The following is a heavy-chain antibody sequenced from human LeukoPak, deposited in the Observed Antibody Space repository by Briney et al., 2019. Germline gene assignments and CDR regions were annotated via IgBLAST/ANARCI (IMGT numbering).Heavy chain of an antibody. J-gene: IGHJ3*02. Sequence: GSSVKVSCKASGGTFISYAISWVRQAPGQGLEWMGGIIPIFGTANYAQKFQGRVTITADESTSTAYMELSSLRSEDTVVYYCARDEAGTYGPDAFDIWGQGTMVTVSS. CDR3: ARDEAGTYGPDAFDI. CDR1: GGTFISYA. CDR2: IIPIFGTA. V-gene: IGHV1-69*01. D-gene: IGHD1-26*01.